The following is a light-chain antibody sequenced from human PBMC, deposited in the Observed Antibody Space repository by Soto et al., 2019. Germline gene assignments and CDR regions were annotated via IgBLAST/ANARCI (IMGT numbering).Light chain of an antibody. V-gene: IGLV2-14*01. Sequence: QSALTQPASVSGSPGQSITISCTGTSSDVGRYNYVSWYQQHPGKAPKLMIYEVSNRPSGVSNRFSGSKSGNTASLTISGLQAVDEADYYCTSYTTSTSAVFGGGTKLTVL. J-gene: IGLJ3*02. CDR2: EVS. CDR3: TSYTTSTSAV. CDR1: SSDVGRYNY.